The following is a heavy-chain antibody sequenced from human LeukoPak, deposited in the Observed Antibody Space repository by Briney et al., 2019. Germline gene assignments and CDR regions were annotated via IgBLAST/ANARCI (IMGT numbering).Heavy chain of an antibody. V-gene: IGHV3-33*01. CDR3: ARENSSGWYIYYFDY. J-gene: IGHJ4*02. CDR2: IWYDGSNK. Sequence: GRSLRLSCAASGFTFSSYGMHWVRQAPGKGLEWVAVIWYDGSNKYYADSVKGRFTISRDNSKNTLYLQMNSRRAEDTAVYYCARENSSGWYIYYFDYWGQGTLVTVSS. D-gene: IGHD6-19*01. CDR1: GFTFSSYG.